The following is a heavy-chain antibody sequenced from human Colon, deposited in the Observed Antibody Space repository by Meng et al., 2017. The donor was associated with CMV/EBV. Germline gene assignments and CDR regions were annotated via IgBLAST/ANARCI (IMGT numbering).Heavy chain of an antibody. V-gene: IGHV4-34*01. J-gene: IGHJ4*02. CDR1: GGSLNGYY. CDR3: ARLRVTGIAAASLRGCWDY. Sequence: SETLSLTCAVYGGSLNGYYWSWIRQSPGKGLEWIGSIYYSGSTYYNPSLKSRVTISVDTSKNQFSLKLSSVTAADTAVYYCARLRVTGIAAASLRGCWDYWGQGTLVTVSS. D-gene: IGHD6-13*01. CDR2: IYYSGST.